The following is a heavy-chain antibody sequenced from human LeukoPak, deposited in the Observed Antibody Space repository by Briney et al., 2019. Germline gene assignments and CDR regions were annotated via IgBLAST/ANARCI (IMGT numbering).Heavy chain of an antibody. J-gene: IGHJ4*02. CDR1: GYTFTDNY. D-gene: IGHD6-6*01. Sequence: ASVKVSCKSSGYTFTDNYMQWVRQAPGQGLEWMGWINPNSGGTNYAQKFQGRVTMTRDTSISTAYMELSRLTSDDMAVYYCARGGYSRIAARLHWDQGTLVTVSS. CDR2: INPNSGGT. V-gene: IGHV1-2*02. CDR3: ARGGYSRIAARLH.